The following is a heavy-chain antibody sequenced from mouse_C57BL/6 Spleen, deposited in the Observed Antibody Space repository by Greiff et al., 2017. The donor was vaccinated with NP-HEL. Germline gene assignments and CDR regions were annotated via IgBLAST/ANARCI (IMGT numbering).Heavy chain of an antibody. CDR2: ISYDGSN. CDR1: GYSITSGYY. V-gene: IGHV3-6*01. Sequence: EVKLLESGPGLVKPSQSLSLTCSVTGYSITSGYYWNWIRQFPGNKLEWMGYISYDGSNNYNPSLKNRISITRYTSKNQFFLKLNSVTTEDTATYYCARGEDWFAYWGQGTLVTVSA. CDR3: ARGEDWFAY. J-gene: IGHJ3*01.